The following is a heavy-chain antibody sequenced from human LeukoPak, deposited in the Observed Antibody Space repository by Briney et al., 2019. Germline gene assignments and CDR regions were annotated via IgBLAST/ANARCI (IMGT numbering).Heavy chain of an antibody. CDR2: INPNSGGT. Sequence: GASVKVSCKASGYTFTGYYMHWVRQAPGQGLEWMGWINPNSGGTNYAQKFQGRVTMTRDTSISTAYMELSRLRSDDTAVYYCARDYSSSWYDGDYWGQGTLVTVSS. CDR1: GYTFTGYY. J-gene: IGHJ4*02. D-gene: IGHD6-13*01. V-gene: IGHV1-2*02. CDR3: ARDYSSSWYDGDY.